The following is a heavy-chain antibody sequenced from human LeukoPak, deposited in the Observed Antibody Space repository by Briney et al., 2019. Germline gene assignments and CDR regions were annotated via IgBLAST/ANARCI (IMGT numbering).Heavy chain of an antibody. J-gene: IGHJ4*02. CDR2: IYYSGST. CDR1: GGSISRGGDY. D-gene: IGHD5-18*01. Sequence: SETLSLTCTVSGGSISRGGDYWSWIRQHPGKGLEWIGYIYYSGSTYYNPSLKSRVTISVDTSKNHFSLKLSSVTAADTAVYYCATTISRYSYGLGYWGQGTLVTVSS. V-gene: IGHV4-31*03. CDR3: ATTISRYSYGLGY.